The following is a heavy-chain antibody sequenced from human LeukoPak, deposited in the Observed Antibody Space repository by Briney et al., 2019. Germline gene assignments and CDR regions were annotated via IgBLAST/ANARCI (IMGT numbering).Heavy chain of an antibody. D-gene: IGHD1-26*01. CDR1: ASTFSTYA. J-gene: IGHJ4*02. V-gene: IGHV1-18*01. Sequence: ASVKVSCKASASTFSTYAIHWVRQAPGQGLEWMGWISAYNGNTNYAQKLQGRVTMTTDTSTSTAYMELRSLRSDDTAVYYCARDADKWEPLTFDYWGQGTLVTVSS. CDR2: ISAYNGNT. CDR3: ARDADKWEPLTFDY.